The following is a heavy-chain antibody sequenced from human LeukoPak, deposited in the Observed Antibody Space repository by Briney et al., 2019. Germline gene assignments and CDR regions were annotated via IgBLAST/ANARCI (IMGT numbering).Heavy chain of an antibody. D-gene: IGHD1-7*01. CDR3: AREGREIIGTTFDY. V-gene: IGHV3-66*01. Sequence: QSGGSLRLSCAASGFTVSSNYMSWVRQAPGKGLEWVSVIYSGGSTYYADSVKGRFTISRDNSKNTLYLQMNSLRAEDTAVYYCAREGREIIGTTFDYWGQGTLVTVSS. J-gene: IGHJ4*02. CDR1: GFTVSSNY. CDR2: IYSGGST.